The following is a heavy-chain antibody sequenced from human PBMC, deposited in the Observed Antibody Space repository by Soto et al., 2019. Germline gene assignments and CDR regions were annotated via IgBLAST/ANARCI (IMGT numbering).Heavy chain of an antibody. Sequence: QVQPQESGPGLVRPSDTLSLTCAVSGGSINSVNWWSWVRQSPGKGLEWIGEMKPTGSTNYNPSLKSRVTVSMDKSRNHFSLKMYSVTAADTAVYFCARHGHNIYGFDVWGRGTTVTVSS. V-gene: IGHV4-4*02. CDR3: ARHGHNIYGFDV. J-gene: IGHJ6*02. CDR2: MKPTGST. D-gene: IGHD1-1*01. CDR1: GGSINSVNW.